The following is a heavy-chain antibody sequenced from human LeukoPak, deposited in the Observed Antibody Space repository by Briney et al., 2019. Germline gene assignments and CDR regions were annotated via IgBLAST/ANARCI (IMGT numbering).Heavy chain of an antibody. CDR2: ISPYNGNT. CDR1: DYTFSSYG. D-gene: IGHD5-18*01. CDR3: ARDRRGYSYAPYYFDY. V-gene: IGHV1-18*01. Sequence: ASVKVSCKASDYTFSSYGISWVRQAPGQGLEWMGWISPYNGNTNYAQKLQGRVTMTTDTSTSTAYMELRSLRSDDTAVYYCARDRRGYSYAPYYFDYWGQGTLVTVSS. J-gene: IGHJ4*02.